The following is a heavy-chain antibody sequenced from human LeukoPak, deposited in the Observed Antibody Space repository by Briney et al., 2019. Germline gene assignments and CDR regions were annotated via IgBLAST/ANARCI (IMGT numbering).Heavy chain of an antibody. J-gene: IGHJ4*02. V-gene: IGHV3-23*01. CDR2: ISGSGGST. CDR3: AKFEFGF. CDR1: GFTISSYV. Sequence: GGPLRLSCAVSGFTISSYVMSWVRQAPGKGLEWVSAISGSGGSTYYADSVKGRFTISRDNSKNTLYPQMNSLRDEDTAVYYCAKFEFGFWGQGTLVTVSS. D-gene: IGHD3-16*01.